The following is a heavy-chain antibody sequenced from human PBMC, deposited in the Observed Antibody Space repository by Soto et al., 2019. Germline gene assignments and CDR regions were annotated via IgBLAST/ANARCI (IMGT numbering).Heavy chain of an antibody. CDR3: ARLYYDILTGYAAWFDT. CDR1: GGSISSGDYY. CDR2: IYYSGST. Sequence: PSETLSLTCTVSGGSISSGDYYWSWIRQPPGKGLEWIGYIYYSGSTYYNPSLKSRVTISVDTSKNQFSLKLSSVTAADTAVYYCARLYYDILTGYAAWFDTWGQGTLVTVSS. J-gene: IGHJ5*02. V-gene: IGHV4-30-4*01. D-gene: IGHD3-9*01.